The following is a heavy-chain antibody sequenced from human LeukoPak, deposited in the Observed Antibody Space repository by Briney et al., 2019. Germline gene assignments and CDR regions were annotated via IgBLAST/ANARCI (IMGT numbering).Heavy chain of an antibody. D-gene: IGHD3-22*01. J-gene: IGHJ5*02. CDR1: GYTFTSYY. CDR2: INPSGGST. CDR3: ARDWSSGT. Sequence: ASVKVSCKASGYTFTSYYMHWVRQAPGQGLEWMGIINPSGGSTNYAQKFQGRVTITADKSTSTAYMELSSLRSEDTAVYYCARDWSSGTWGQGTLVTVSS. V-gene: IGHV1-46*01.